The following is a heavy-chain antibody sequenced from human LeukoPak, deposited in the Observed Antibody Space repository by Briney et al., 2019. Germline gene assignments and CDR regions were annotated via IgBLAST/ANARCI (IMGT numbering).Heavy chain of an antibody. CDR3: ARGVIARPLDY. CDR1: GGSFSGYY. CDR2: INHSGST. Sequence: KSSETLSLTCAVYGGSFSGYYWSWIRQPPGKGLEWIGEINHSGSTNYNPSLKSRVTISVDTSKNQFSLKLSSVTAADTAVYYCARGVIARPLDYWGQGTLVTVSS. V-gene: IGHV4-34*01. J-gene: IGHJ4*02. D-gene: IGHD2-21*01.